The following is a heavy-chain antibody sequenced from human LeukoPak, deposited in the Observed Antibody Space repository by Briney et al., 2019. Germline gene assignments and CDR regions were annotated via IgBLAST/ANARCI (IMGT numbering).Heavy chain of an antibody. J-gene: IGHJ4*02. CDR1: GYTFTSYD. D-gene: IGHD6-19*01. CDR3: ARGKRRIAVAGKYYFDY. CDR2: MNPNSGNT. Sequence: ASVKVPCKASGYTFTSYDINWVRQATGQGLEWMGWMNPNSGNTGYAQKFQGRVTITRNTSISTAYMELSSLRSEDTAVYYCARGKRRIAVAGKYYFDYWGQGTLVTVSS. V-gene: IGHV1-8*03.